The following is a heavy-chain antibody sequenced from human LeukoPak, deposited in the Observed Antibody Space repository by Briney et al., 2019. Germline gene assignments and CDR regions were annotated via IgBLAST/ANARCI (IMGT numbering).Heavy chain of an antibody. CDR1: GDSVSSNSAA. V-gene: IGHV6-1*01. CDR2: TYYRSKWYN. J-gene: IGHJ4*02. D-gene: IGHD4-17*01. Sequence: SQTLSLTCAISGDSVSSNSAAWNWIRQSPSRGLEWLGRTYYRSKWYNDYAVSVKSRITINPDTSKNQFSLKLSSVTAADTAVYYCARGLPPYGDYESLFDYWGQGTLVTVSS. CDR3: ARGLPPYGDYESLFDY.